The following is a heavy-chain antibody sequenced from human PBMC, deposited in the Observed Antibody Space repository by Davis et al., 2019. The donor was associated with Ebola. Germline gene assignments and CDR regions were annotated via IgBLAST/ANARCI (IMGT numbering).Heavy chain of an antibody. CDR1: GFTFSSYD. Sequence: GESLKISCAASGFTFSSYDMHWVRQAAGKGLEWVSGISTAGDTYYPGSVKGRFTISRENVKNSLYLQMNILRAGDTAVYYCARGPQLGYCSSTSCYNYGMDVWGQGITVTVSS. V-gene: IGHV3-13*01. CDR2: ISTAGDT. J-gene: IGHJ6*02. CDR3: ARGPQLGYCSSTSCYNYGMDV. D-gene: IGHD2-2*02.